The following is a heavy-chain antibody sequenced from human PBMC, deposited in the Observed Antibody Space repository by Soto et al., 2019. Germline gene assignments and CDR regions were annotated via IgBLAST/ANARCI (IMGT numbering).Heavy chain of an antibody. V-gene: IGHV1-69*06. CDR1: GGTFSSYA. Sequence: QVQLVQSGAEVKKPGSSVKVSCKASGGTFSSYAISWVRQAPGQGLEWMGGIIPIFGTANYAQKFQGRVTITADKSTSTAYMELSSLRSEDTAVYYCAREYDFWGGYFYYYYGMDVWGQGTTVTVSS. J-gene: IGHJ6*02. CDR3: AREYDFWGGYFYYYYGMDV. CDR2: IIPIFGTA. D-gene: IGHD3-3*01.